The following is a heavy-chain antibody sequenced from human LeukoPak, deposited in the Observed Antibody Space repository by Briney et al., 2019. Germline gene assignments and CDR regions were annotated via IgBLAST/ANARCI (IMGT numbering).Heavy chain of an antibody. CDR1: GFTLSGYA. V-gene: IGHV3-21*01. Sequence: GGSLRLSCAASGFTLSGYAMHLVCQAPGKGLEWVSSIDTTSNYIYYADSVKGRFTISRDNARNSLYLQMNSLTADDTAVYYCATAEPNSPSDHWGQGTLVTVSS. CDR2: IDTTSNYI. CDR3: ATAEPNSPSDH. J-gene: IGHJ4*02. D-gene: IGHD4-23*01.